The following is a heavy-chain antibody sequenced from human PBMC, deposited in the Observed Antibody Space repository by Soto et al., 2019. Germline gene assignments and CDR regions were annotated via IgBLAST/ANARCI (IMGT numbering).Heavy chain of an antibody. CDR3: ARDPASGWSNFDY. D-gene: IGHD6-19*01. CDR1: GFTFATNN. Sequence: EVQLVESGGSLVQPGGSLRLSCAASGFTFATNNMNWVRQAPGKGLEWVSFISSSGSSIYYADSVKGRFTISRDNAQNSLYLQMNSLRDEDTAVYYCARDPASGWSNFDYWGQGTLVTVSS. CDR2: ISSSGSSI. J-gene: IGHJ4*02. V-gene: IGHV3-48*02.